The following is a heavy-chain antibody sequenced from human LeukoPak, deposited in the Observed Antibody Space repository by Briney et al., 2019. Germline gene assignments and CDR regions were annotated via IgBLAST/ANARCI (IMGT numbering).Heavy chain of an antibody. CDR3: AKPSVSGTGRSWFDA. D-gene: IGHD6-19*01. J-gene: IGHJ5*02. CDR1: GFTFSSYS. CDR2: ISGSGGNT. V-gene: IGHV3-23*01. Sequence: GGSLRLSCAASGFTFSSYSMTWVRLAPGKGLEWVSVISGSGGNTVYADSVKGRFTISRDNSKNTLYLQMSSLRAEDTAVYYCAKPSVSGTGRSWFDAWGQGTLVTVSS.